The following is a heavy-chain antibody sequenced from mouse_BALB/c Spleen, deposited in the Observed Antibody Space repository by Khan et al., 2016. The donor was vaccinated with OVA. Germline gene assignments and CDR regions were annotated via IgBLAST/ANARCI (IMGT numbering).Heavy chain of an antibody. J-gene: IGHJ4*01. Sequence: LVESGPELKKPGETVKISCKASGYTFTNFGMNWVKQAPGEGLEWMGWINTYTGEPTYADDFKGRFAFSLETSASTAYLQINNLKNEDTATYCWARPPCVSYTMAYWGQGTSLTVSS. V-gene: IGHV9-3-1*01. CDR3: ARPPCVSYTMAY. CDR2: INTYTGEP. CDR1: GYTFTNFG.